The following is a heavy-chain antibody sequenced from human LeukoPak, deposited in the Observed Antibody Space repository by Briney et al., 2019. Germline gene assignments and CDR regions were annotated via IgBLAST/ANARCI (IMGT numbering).Heavy chain of an antibody. D-gene: IGHD1-26*01. CDR2: ISSSSSYI. J-gene: IGHJ4*02. CDR1: GFTFSSYS. V-gene: IGHV3-21*01. Sequence: GGSLRLSCAASGFTFSSYSMNWVRQAPGKGLEWVSSISSSSSYIYYADSVKGRFTISRDNAENSLYLQMNSLRAEDTAVYYCARDLGGGSYDDYWGQGTLVTVSS. CDR3: ARDLGGGSYDDY.